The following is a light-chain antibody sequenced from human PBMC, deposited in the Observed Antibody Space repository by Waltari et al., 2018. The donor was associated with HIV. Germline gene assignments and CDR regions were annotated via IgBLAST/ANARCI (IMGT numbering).Light chain of an antibody. Sequence: DILMTQSPSTLSASVGDRVIITCRASQTISSYLNWYQQKPENAPKLLIYAASSLQSGVPSRFSGSGSGTDFTLTISSLQPEDFATYYCQQSYSTPWTFGQGTKVEIK. CDR2: AAS. V-gene: IGKV1-39*01. J-gene: IGKJ1*01. CDR3: QQSYSTPWT. CDR1: QTISSY.